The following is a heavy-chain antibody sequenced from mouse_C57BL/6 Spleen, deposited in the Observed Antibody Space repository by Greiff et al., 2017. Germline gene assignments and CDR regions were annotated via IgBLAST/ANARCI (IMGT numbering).Heavy chain of an antibody. V-gene: IGHV3-6*01. J-gene: IGHJ2*01. CDR1: GYSITSGYY. Sequence: VQLKESGPGLVKPSQSLSLTCSVTGYSITSGYYWNWIRQFPGNKLEWMGYISYDGSNNYNPSLKNRISITRDTSKNQFFLKLNSVTTEDTATYYCARDGPDGYYDYWGQGTTLTVSS. D-gene: IGHD2-3*01. CDR2: ISYDGSN. CDR3: ARDGPDGYYDY.